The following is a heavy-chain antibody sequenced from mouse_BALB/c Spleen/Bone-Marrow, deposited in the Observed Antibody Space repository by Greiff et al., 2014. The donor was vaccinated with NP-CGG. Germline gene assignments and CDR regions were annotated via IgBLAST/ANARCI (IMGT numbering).Heavy chain of an antibody. CDR2: INPSTGYT. CDR3: ARGYYGSSLVY. V-gene: IGHV1-7*01. D-gene: IGHD1-1*01. J-gene: IGHJ3*01. CDR1: GYTFTSYW. Sequence: VQLQQSGAELAKPGASVKMSCKASGYTFTSYWMHWVKQRPGQGLEWIGYINPSTGYTEYNQKFKDKATLTADKSSSTAYMQLSRLTSEESAVYYGARGYYGSSLVYWGQGTLVTVSA.